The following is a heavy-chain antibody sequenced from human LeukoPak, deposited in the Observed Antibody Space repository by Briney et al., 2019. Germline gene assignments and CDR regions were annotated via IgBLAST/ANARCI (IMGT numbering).Heavy chain of an antibody. CDR2: ISWNSGSI. V-gene: IGHV3-9*01. CDR3: ARDGGVDFWSGYFGY. Sequence: GGSLRLSCAASGFTFDDYAMHWVRQAPGKGLEWVSGISWNSGSIGYADSVKGRFTISRDNSKNTLYLQMNSLRAEDTAVYYCARDGGVDFWSGYFGYWGQGTLVTVSS. J-gene: IGHJ4*02. CDR1: GFTFDDYA. D-gene: IGHD3-3*01.